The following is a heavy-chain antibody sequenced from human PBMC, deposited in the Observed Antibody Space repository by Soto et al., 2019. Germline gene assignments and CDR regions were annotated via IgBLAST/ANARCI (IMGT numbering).Heavy chain of an antibody. CDR3: AKNEYIVVVVAAAGFDP. J-gene: IGHJ5*02. CDR2: ISGSGGST. V-gene: IGHV3-23*01. D-gene: IGHD2-15*01. CDR1: GFTFSSYA. Sequence: EVQLLESGGGLVQPGGSLRLSCAASGFTFSSYAMSWVRQAPGKGLEWVSAISGSGGSTYYADSVKGRFTISRDNSKKTLYLQMNSLGAEDTAVYYCAKNEYIVVVVAAAGFDPWGQGTLVTVSS.